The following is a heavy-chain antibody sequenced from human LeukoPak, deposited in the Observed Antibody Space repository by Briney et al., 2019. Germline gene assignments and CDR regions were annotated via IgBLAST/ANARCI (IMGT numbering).Heavy chain of an antibody. CDR2: ISFDGSNQ. Sequence: GRSLRLSCAASGFTSSIYGMHWVRQAPGKGLEWVALISFDGSNQYYADSVKGRFTISRDNSKNTLYLQMNSLRAEDTAVYYCAKPPEVGATVGYFDYWGQGTLVTVSS. V-gene: IGHV3-30*18. D-gene: IGHD1-26*01. CDR1: GFTSSIYG. J-gene: IGHJ4*02. CDR3: AKPPEVGATVGYFDY.